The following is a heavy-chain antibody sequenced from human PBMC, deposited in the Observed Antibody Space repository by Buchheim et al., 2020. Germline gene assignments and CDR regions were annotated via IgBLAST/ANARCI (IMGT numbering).Heavy chain of an antibody. CDR3: ARVRIWGTSNYYGMDV. J-gene: IGHJ6*02. Sequence: EVQLVESGGGLVQPGESLRLSCAASGFTFSIFGMNWVRQAPGKGLEWVSYINPSGTTISYADSARGRFTMSRDTAKSSLYLQMDSLRAEDTAVYYCARVRIWGTSNYYGMDVWGQGTT. V-gene: IGHV3-48*04. CDR2: INPSGTTI. CDR1: GFTFSIFG. D-gene: IGHD7-27*01.